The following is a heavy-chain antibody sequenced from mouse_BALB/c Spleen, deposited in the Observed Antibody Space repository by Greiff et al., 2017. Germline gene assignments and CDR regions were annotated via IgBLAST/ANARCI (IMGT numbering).Heavy chain of an antibody. CDR2: ISYSGST. CDR3: ATDYWFAD. V-gene: IGHV3-2*02. J-gene: IGHJ3*01. Sequence: EVQVVESGPGLVQPSQSLSLTCTVTGYSITSDYAWNWIRQFPGNKLEWMGYISYSGSTSYNPSLKSRISITRDTSKNQFFLQLNSVTTEDTATYYCATDYWFADWGQGTLVTVSA. CDR1: GYSITSDYA. D-gene: IGHD2-13*01.